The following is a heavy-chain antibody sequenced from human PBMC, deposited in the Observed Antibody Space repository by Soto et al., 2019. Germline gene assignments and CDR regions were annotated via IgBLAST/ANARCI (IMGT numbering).Heavy chain of an antibody. Sequence: QVQLVQSGTEVKKSGASVKVSCKTSGYTFTTYSITWVRQAPGQGLEWMGWVSAYNGNTNYAQKFQGRVTMTTDMSTSTAYMELRSLRSDDTAMYYCAREAFGVYGSWFDPWGQGTLVTVSS. J-gene: IGHJ5*02. D-gene: IGHD4-17*01. CDR2: VSAYNGNT. CDR1: GYTFTTYS. V-gene: IGHV1-18*04. CDR3: AREAFGVYGSWFDP.